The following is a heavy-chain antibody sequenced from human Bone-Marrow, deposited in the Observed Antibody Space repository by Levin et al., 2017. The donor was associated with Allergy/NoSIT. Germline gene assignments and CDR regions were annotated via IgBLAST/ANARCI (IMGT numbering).Heavy chain of an antibody. J-gene: IGHJ4*02. CDR2: ISSSSSYT. V-gene: IGHV3-11*05. Sequence: GGSLRLSCAASGFTFSDYYMSWIRQAPGKGLEWVSYISSSSSYTNYADSVKGRFTISRDNAKNSLYLQMNSLRAEDTAVYYCARDAGYYYGSGSPTFDYWGQGTLVTVSS. CDR1: GFTFSDYY. CDR3: ARDAGYYYGSGSPTFDY. D-gene: IGHD3-10*01.